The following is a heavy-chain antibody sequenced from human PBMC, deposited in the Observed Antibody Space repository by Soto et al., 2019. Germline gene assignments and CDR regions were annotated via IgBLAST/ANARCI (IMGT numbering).Heavy chain of an antibody. D-gene: IGHD3-16*01. Sequence: SETLSLTSAVSGDSVSNDNYYWSWIRQPPGKGLEWIGYIYYSGTTNYNSYLKSRLSLSVDMSKNQFSLKLASVTAADTAVYFCARSQRGRTAFTFDYWGQGALVTVSS. V-gene: IGHV4-61*01. CDR2: IYYSGTT. CDR1: GDSVSNDNYY. J-gene: IGHJ4*02. CDR3: ARSQRGRTAFTFDY.